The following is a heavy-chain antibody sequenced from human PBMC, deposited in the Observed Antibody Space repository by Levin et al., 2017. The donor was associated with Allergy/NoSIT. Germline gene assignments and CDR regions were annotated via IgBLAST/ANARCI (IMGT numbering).Heavy chain of an antibody. V-gene: IGHV3-7*02. CDR2: IKQDGSA. J-gene: IGHJ2*01. CDR3: ATEYSSTSRSDGYFDL. Sequence: PGGSLRLSCAASGFTFSNYWMTWVRQAPGKGLEWVANIKQDGSANYVDSVKGRFTISRDNAKNSLYLEMNSLRADDTAVYYCATEYSSTSRSDGYFDLWGRGTLVTVSS. D-gene: IGHD6-13*01. CDR1: GFTFSNYW.